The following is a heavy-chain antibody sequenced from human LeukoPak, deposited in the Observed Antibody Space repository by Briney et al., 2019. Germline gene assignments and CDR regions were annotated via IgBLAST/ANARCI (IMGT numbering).Heavy chain of an antibody. D-gene: IGHD3-10*01. CDR3: AREKATYGSGSYYY. V-gene: IGHV3-74*01. CDR1: GFTFSSYW. CDR2: INSDGSST. Sequence: GGSLRLSCAASGFTFSSYWMHWVRQAPGKGLVWVSRINSDGSSTSYADSVKGRFTISRDNAKNTLYLQMNSLRAEDAAVYYCAREKATYGSGSYYYWGQGTLVTVSS. J-gene: IGHJ4*02.